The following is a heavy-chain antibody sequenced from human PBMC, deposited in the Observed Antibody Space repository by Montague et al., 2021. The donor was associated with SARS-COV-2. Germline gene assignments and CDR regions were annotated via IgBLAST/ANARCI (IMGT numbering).Heavy chain of an antibody. Sequence: SETLSLTCAVYGGSISGYYWSWIRQPPGKGLEWIGEINHSGSANYNPSLKSRVTISVDTSKNQFSLKLSSVTAADTAVYYCARVRYYGSGTSLGMDVWGQGTTVTVS. CDR3: ARVRYYGSGTSLGMDV. D-gene: IGHD3-10*01. V-gene: IGHV4-34*01. CDR1: GGSISGYY. J-gene: IGHJ6*02. CDR2: INHSGSA.